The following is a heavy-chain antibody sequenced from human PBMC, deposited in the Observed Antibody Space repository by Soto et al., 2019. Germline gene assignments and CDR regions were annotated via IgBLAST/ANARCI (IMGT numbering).Heavy chain of an antibody. J-gene: IGHJ4*02. V-gene: IGHV3-23*01. Sequence: GGSLRLSCAASGVRFSTYAISWVRQAPGKGLEXVSXXSXXGXXXXXAXXVKGRFTISRDSSKNTLYLRMNSLRAEETAVYYCASYVRGPTFYFDNWGQGTLVTVSS. D-gene: IGHD3-10*02. CDR2: XSXXGXXX. CDR1: GVRFSTYA. CDR3: ASYVRGPTFYFDN.